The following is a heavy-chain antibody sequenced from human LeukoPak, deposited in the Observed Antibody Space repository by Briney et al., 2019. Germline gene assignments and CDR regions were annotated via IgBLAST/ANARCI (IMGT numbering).Heavy chain of an antibody. CDR1: GFILSNYW. CDR3: AKGGTYSYDH. V-gene: IGHV3-74*01. J-gene: IGHJ5*02. D-gene: IGHD5-18*01. CDR2: INSDGSST. Sequence: PGGSLRLSCAASGFILSNYWMHWVRQAPGKGLVWVSRINSDGSSTIYEDSVKGRFTISRDTVKNSLYLQMNSLRTEDTAVYYCAKGGTYSYDHWGQGTLVTVSS.